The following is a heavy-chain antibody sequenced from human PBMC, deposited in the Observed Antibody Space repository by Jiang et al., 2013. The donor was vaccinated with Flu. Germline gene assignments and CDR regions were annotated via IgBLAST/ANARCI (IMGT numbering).Heavy chain of an antibody. CDR2: ISPSGGSS. V-gene: IGHV1-46*01. CDR1: GYTFTNYY. CDR3: ARSSSDHYGMDV. D-gene: IGHD3-22*01. Sequence: SGAEVKKPGASVKVSCKASGYTFTNYYMHWVRQAPGQGLEWMGIISPSGGSSTYAQKFQGRVTMTRDTSTSTVYMELSSLNSEDTAVFYCARSSSDHYGMDVWGQGTTVTVSS. J-gene: IGHJ6*02.